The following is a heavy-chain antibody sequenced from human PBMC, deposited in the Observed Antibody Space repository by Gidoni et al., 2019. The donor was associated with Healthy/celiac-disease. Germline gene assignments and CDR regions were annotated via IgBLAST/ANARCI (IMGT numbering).Heavy chain of an antibody. CDR2: IYYSGST. Sequence: QVQLQESGPGLVKPSETLSLTCTVSGGSVSSGSYYWSWIRQPPGKGLEWIGYIYYSGSTNYNPSLKSRVTISVDTSKNQFSLKLSSVTAADTAVYYCARDLRGSSDSGNWFDPWGQGTLVTVSS. D-gene: IGHD1-26*01. V-gene: IGHV4-61*01. J-gene: IGHJ5*02. CDR1: GGSVSSGSYY. CDR3: ARDLRGSSDSGNWFDP.